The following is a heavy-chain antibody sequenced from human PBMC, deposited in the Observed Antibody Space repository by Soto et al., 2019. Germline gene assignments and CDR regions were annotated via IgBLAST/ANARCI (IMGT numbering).Heavy chain of an antibody. Sequence: EVQLAESGGGLVQPGGSLRLSCAASGFTFSSYSMNWVRQAPGKGLEWVSYISSSSSTIYYADSVKGRFTISRDNAKNSLYLQMNSLRDEDTAVYYCARDSTYYDFFGWFDPWGQGTLVTVSS. D-gene: IGHD3-3*01. CDR2: ISSSSSTI. CDR1: GFTFSSYS. CDR3: ARDSTYYDFFGWFDP. V-gene: IGHV3-48*02. J-gene: IGHJ5*02.